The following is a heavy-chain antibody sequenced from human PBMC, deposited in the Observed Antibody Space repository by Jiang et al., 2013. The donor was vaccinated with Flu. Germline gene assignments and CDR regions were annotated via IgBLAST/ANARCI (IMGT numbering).Heavy chain of an antibody. J-gene: IGHJ6*02. CDR3: ARDRGGDIVLMVYAPSGMDV. V-gene: IGHV1-69*04. CDR1: GGTFSSYA. Sequence: SGAEVKKPGSSVKVSCKASGGTFSSYAISWVRQAPGQGLEWMGGIIPILGIANYAQKFQGRVTITADKSTSTAYMELSSLRSEDTAVYYCARDRGGDIVLMVYAPSGMDVWGQGTTVTVSS. D-gene: IGHD2-8*01. CDR2: IIPILGIA.